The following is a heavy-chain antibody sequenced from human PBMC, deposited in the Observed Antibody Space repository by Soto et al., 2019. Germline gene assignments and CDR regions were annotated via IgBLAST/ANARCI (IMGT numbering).Heavy chain of an antibody. V-gene: IGHV3-23*01. CDR1: GFTFSSYA. CDR2: ISGSGGST. CDR3: AKDKIGAVAGTDY. J-gene: IGHJ4*02. Sequence: GGSLRLSCAASGFTFSSYAMSWVRQAPGKGLEWVSAISGSGGSTYYADSVKGRFTISRDNSENTLYLQMNSLRAEDTAVYYCAKDKIGAVAGTDYWGQGTLVTAPQ. D-gene: IGHD6-19*01.